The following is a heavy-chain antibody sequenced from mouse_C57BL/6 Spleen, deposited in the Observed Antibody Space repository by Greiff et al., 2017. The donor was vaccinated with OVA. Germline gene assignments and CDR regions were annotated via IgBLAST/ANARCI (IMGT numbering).Heavy chain of an antibody. CDR3: AREEGTSYFFDH. Sequence: VQLQQPGAELVKPGASVKLSCKASGYTFTSYWMHWVKQRPGQGLEWIGMIHPNSGSTNYNEKFKSKATLTVDKSSSTAYMQLSSLTSEDSAVYCCAREEGTSYFFDHRGEDTTLTVSS. J-gene: IGHJ2*01. CDR2: IHPNSGST. D-gene: IGHD3-3*01. CDR1: GYTFTSYW. V-gene: IGHV1-64*01.